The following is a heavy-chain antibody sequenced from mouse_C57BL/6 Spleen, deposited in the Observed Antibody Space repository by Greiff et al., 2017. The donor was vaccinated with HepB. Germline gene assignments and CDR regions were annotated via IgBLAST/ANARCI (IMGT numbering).Heavy chain of an antibody. D-gene: IGHD2-3*01. V-gene: IGHV5-4*01. CDR2: ISDGGSYT. CDR3: ARDWDGYFYFDY. Sequence: EVQLVESGGGLVKPGGSLKLSCAASGFTFSSYAMSWVRQTPEKRLEWVATISDGGSYTYYPDNVKGRFTISRDNAKNNLYLQMSHLKSEDTAMYYCARDWDGYFYFDYWGQGTTLTVSS. J-gene: IGHJ2*01. CDR1: GFTFSSYA.